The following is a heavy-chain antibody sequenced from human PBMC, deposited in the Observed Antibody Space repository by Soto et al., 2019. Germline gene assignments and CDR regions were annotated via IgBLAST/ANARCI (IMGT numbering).Heavy chain of an antibody. CDR3: ARDRAQRNSRAVYYYYYGMDV. Sequence: SETLSLTCTGAYFGTYYWSWIRQPPGKGLEWVGYIYSSEHFKYNPSLKSRLTLSVDPSKKQVSLRLTSVTAADTAVYYCARDRAQRNSRAVYYYYYGMDVWGQGTTVTVSS. V-gene: IGHV4-59*01. D-gene: IGHD3-10*01. J-gene: IGHJ6*02. CDR1: YFGTYY. CDR2: IYSSEHF.